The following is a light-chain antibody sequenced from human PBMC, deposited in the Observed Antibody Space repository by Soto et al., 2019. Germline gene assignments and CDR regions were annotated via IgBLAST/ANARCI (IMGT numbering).Light chain of an antibody. CDR2: DAS. V-gene: IGKV3-11*01. Sequence: EIVLTQSPATLSLSPGERATLSCRASQSVTTYLAWYQQKPGQAPRLLIYDASSRATGIPARFGGSGSGTDFTLTISSLEPEDFAFYYCLQRSNWPPLLSFGGGTKVEIK. CDR1: QSVTTY. CDR3: LQRSNWPPLLS. J-gene: IGKJ4*01.